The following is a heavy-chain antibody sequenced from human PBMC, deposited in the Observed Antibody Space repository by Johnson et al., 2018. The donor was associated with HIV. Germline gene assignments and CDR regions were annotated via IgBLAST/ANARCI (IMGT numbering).Heavy chain of an antibody. Sequence: QVQLVESGGGVVQPGGSLRLSCAASGFTFSSYGMHWVRQAPGKGLEWVAFIRYDGSNKYYADSVKGRFTISRDNSKNTLYLQMNSLRVEDTAVYYCAKVLDYGNAFDIWGQGTMVTVSS. J-gene: IGHJ3*02. CDR1: GFTFSSYG. V-gene: IGHV3-30*02. CDR2: IRYDGSNK. D-gene: IGHD4-17*01. CDR3: AKVLDYGNAFDI.